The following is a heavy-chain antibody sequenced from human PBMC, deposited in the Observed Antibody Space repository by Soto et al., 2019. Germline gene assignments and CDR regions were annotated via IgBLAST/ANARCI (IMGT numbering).Heavy chain of an antibody. CDR1: GYSFTSYW. V-gene: IGHV5-51*01. D-gene: IGHD6-19*01. CDR2: ICPDDSDT. J-gene: IGHJ4*02. Sequence: PGESLKISSKGSGYSFTSYWIGWVRQMPGKGLELMGIICPDDSDTRYSPSFQGHVTISADKSISATYLQWNNLKASDTAMYYCARPVYTSGWYDYWGQGTLVTVSS. CDR3: ARPVYTSGWYDY.